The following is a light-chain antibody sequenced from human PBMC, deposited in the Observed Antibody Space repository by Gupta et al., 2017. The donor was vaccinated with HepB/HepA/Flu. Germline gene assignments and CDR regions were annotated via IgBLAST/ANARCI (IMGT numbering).Light chain of an antibody. J-gene: IGLJ1*01. CDR1: SPNIGAGYD. CDR2: GNS. V-gene: IGLV1-40*01. Sequence: QSVLTQPPSVSGAPGHRVTISSTGSSPNIGAGYDVHWYQQLPGTAPKLLIYGNSNRPSGVPDRFSGSKSGTSASLAITGLQAEDEADYYCQSYDSSLSGFYVFGTGTKVTVL. CDR3: QSYDSSLSGFYV.